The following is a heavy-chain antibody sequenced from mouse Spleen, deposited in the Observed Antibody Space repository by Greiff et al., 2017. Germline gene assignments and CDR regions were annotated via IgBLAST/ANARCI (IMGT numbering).Heavy chain of an antibody. CDR1: GYSFTGYN. CDR3: ARKPITTGAMDY. V-gene: IGHV1S135*01. CDR2: IDPYNGGT. J-gene: IGHJ4*01. Sequence: EVQGVESGPELGKPGASVKISCKASGYSFTGYNMYWVKQSHRKSLEWIGYIDPYNGGTSYNQKSKGKATLTVDKSSSTAYMHLNSLTSEDSAIYYCARKPITTGAMDYWGQGTSVTVSS. D-gene: IGHD1-1*01.